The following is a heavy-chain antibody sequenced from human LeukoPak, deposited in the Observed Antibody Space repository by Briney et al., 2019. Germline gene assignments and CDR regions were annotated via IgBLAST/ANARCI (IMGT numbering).Heavy chain of an antibody. J-gene: IGHJ4*02. Sequence: SETLSLTCTVSGGSISSYYWSWIRQPPGKGLEWIGYIYYSGSTNYNPSLKSRVTISVDTSKNQFSLKLSSVTAADTAVYYCARGGRAPAALTPFDYWGQGTLVTVSS. CDR1: GGSISSYY. CDR2: IYYSGST. D-gene: IGHD2-2*01. CDR3: ARGGRAPAALTPFDY. V-gene: IGHV4-59*01.